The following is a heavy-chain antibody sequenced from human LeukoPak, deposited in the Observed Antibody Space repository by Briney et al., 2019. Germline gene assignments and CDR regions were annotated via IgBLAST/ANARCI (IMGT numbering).Heavy chain of an antibody. CDR2: ISFDGSDK. Sequence: PGRSLRLTCAASGFSFSSFAMHWVRHAPGKGLEWVTVISFDGSDKFYTDSVKGRFTISRENSKNTLYLQMNNLTAEDTAVYYCATVGIRTASDNWGQGTLVSVS. J-gene: IGHJ4*02. V-gene: IGHV3-30*04. CDR1: GFSFSSFA. CDR3: ATVGIRTASDN. D-gene: IGHD1-14*01.